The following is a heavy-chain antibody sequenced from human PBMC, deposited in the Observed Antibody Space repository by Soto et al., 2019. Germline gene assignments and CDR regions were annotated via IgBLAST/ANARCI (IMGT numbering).Heavy chain of an antibody. CDR2: IIPIFGTA. CDR3: ARLLSSIWYSPHNFDY. Sequence: SVKVSCKASGGTFSSYAISWVRQAPGQGLEWMGGIIPIFGTANYAQKFQGRVTITADESTSTAYMELSSLRSEDTAVYYWARLLSSIWYSPHNFDYWGQGTMVTVYS. CDR1: GGTFSSYA. D-gene: IGHD6-13*01. J-gene: IGHJ4*02. V-gene: IGHV1-69*13.